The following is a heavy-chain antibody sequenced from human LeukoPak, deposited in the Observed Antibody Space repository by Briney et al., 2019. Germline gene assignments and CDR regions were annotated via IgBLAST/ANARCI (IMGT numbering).Heavy chain of an antibody. V-gene: IGHV4-4*07. D-gene: IGHD3-22*01. J-gene: IGHJ4*02. Sequence: SETLSLTCTVSGGAISSYYWSWIWQPAGKGLEWIGRVYTNGNTNYNPSFKSRVTMSVDTSKNQFSLKLSSVTAADTAVYYCARGDSSGSFDYWGQGTLVTVSS. CDR1: GGAISSYY. CDR2: VYTNGNT. CDR3: ARGDSSGSFDY.